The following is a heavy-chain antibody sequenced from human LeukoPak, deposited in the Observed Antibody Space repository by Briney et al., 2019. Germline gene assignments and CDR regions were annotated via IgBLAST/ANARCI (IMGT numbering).Heavy chain of an antibody. Sequence: GASVKVSCKASGYTFTGYYMHWVRRAPGQGLEWMGWINPNSGGTNYAQKFQGRVTMTRDTSISTAYMELSRLRSDDTAVYYCAREKSSYCSSTSCYTNRRSDRRWFDPWGQGTLVTVSS. D-gene: IGHD2-2*01. CDR1: GYTFTGYY. J-gene: IGHJ5*02. CDR2: INPNSGGT. V-gene: IGHV1-2*02. CDR3: AREKSSYCSSTSCYTNRRSDRRWFDP.